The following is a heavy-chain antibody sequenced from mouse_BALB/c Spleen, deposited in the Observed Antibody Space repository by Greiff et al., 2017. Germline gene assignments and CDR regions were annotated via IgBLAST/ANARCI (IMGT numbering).Heavy chain of an antibody. CDR1: GYTFTSYV. D-gene: IGHD2-1*01. J-gene: IGHJ4*01. CDR2: INPYNDGT. V-gene: IGHV1-14*01. CDR3: AKSGLLWQYYYAMDY. Sequence: EVQLQQSGPELVKPGASVKMSCKASGYTFTSYVMHWVKQKPGQGLEWIGYINPYNDGTKYNEKFKGKATLTSDKSSSTAYMELSSLTSEDSAVYYCAKSGLLWQYYYAMDYWGQGTSVTVSS.